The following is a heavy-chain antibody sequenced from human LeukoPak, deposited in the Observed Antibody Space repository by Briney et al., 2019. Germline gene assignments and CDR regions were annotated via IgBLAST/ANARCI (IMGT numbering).Heavy chain of an antibody. CDR3: ARAGVPAAIRGDFDY. V-gene: IGHV3-74*01. CDR2: INSYGSST. D-gene: IGHD2-2*01. CDR1: GFTFSSYW. J-gene: IGHJ4*02. Sequence: PGGSLRLSCAASGFTFSSYWMHRVRQAPGKGLVWVSRINSYGSSTTYADSVKGRFTISRDNAKNTLYLQMNSLRAEDTAVYYCARAGVPAAIRGDFDYWGQGTLVTVSS.